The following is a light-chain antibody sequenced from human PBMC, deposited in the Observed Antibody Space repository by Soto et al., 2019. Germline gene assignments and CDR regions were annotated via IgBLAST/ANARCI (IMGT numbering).Light chain of an antibody. CDR2: AAS. V-gene: IGKV1-5*01. CDR1: QSLSRW. Sequence: EIHMTQSPSTLSASVGDRVTITCRASQSLSRWLAWYQQKPGKAPKLLIYAASTLQSGVPSRFSGSGSGTDFTLTISCLQSEDFATYYCHQYYSYPPITFGQGTRLEI. J-gene: IGKJ5*01. CDR3: HQYYSYPPIT.